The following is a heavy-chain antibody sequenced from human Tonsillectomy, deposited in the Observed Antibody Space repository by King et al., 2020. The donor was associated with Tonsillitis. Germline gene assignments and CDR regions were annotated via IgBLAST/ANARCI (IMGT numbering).Heavy chain of an antibody. V-gene: IGHV1-24*01. CDR3: VTEWGGLIGDLDACDI. CDR1: GYTLTELS. Sequence: QLVQSGAEVKKPGASVKVSCKVSGYTLTELSMHWVRQAPGKGLEWMGGFDPEDGETIYAQKFQGRVTMTEDTSTDTDYMELSSLRSEDTAVYYCVTEWGGLIGDLDACDIWCQGTMVTVSS. CDR2: FDPEDGET. J-gene: IGHJ3*02. D-gene: IGHD4-17*01.